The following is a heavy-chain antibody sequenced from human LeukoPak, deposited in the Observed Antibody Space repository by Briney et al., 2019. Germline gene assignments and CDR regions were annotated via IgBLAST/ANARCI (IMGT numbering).Heavy chain of an antibody. CDR3: ARWGSYDILTGYPYYFDY. V-gene: IGHV1-69*01. D-gene: IGHD3-9*01. CDR2: IIPIFGTA. J-gene: IGHJ4*02. Sequence: ASVKVSCKASGGTFSSYAISWVRQAPGQGLEWMGGIIPIFGTANYAQKFQGGVTITADESTSTAYMELSSLRSEDTAVYYCARWGSYDILTGYPYYFDYWGQGTLVTVSS. CDR1: GGTFSSYA.